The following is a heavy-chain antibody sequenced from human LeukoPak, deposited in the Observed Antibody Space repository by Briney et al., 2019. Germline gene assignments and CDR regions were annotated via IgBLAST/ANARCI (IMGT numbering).Heavy chain of an antibody. J-gene: IGHJ5*02. CDR1: GYTFTSYG. Sequence: RASVKVSCKASGYTFTSYGISWVRQAPGQGLEWMGWISAYNGNTNYAQKLQGRVTMTTDTSTSTAYMELRSLRSDDTAVYYCARDQPYYYDSSGYYYVSWFDPWGQGTLVTVSS. V-gene: IGHV1-18*01. D-gene: IGHD3-22*01. CDR2: ISAYNGNT. CDR3: ARDQPYYYDSSGYYYVSWFDP.